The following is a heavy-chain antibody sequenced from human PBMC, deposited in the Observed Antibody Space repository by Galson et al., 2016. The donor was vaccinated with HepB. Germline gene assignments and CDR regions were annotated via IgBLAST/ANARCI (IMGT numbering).Heavy chain of an antibody. J-gene: IGHJ4*02. CDR1: EFSLSTSGMR. D-gene: IGHD5-18*01. Sequence: PALVKPTQTLTLTCTLSEFSLSTSGMRVSWIRQPPGKALEWLARIHWDDDKFYSTSLETRLTISKDTSKNQVVLTMTNMDPVDTATYYCARHRFYSYGLDEWGQGTLVTVSS. CDR2: IHWDDDK. CDR3: ARHRFYSYGLDE. V-gene: IGHV2-70*04.